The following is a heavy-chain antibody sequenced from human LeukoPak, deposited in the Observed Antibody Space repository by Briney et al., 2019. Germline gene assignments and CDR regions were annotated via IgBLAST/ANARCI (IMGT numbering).Heavy chain of an antibody. CDR1: GFTFSSYA. CDR3: ATKYCSSTSCSQTIFFDY. Sequence: GGSLRLSCAASGFTFSSYAMSWVRQPPGKGLEWVSAISGSGGTTYYADSVKGRFTISRDNSKNTLYLQMNSLRAEDMAVYYCATKYCSSTSCSQTIFFDYWGQGTLVTVSS. CDR2: ISGSGGTT. J-gene: IGHJ4*02. D-gene: IGHD2-2*01. V-gene: IGHV3-23*01.